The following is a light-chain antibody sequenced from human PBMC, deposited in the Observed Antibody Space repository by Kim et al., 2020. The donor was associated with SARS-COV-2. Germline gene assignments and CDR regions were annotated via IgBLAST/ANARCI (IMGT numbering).Light chain of an antibody. Sequence: RVTISCTGRSSNIGAGYDVHWYHQFPGAAPKLLIYGNSNRPSGVPDRFSGSQAGTSASLAITGLQAEDEADYYCQSYDSSLSGWVFGGGTQLTVL. CDR1: SSNIGAGYD. V-gene: IGLV1-40*01. CDR3: QSYDSSLSGWV. CDR2: GNS. J-gene: IGLJ3*02.